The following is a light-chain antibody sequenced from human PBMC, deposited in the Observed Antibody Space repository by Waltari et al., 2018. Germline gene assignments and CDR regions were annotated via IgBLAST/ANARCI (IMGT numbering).Light chain of an antibody. CDR2: DVS. CDR3: SSYTSRSTWV. J-gene: IGLJ2*01. CDR1: SSDVGGYNY. V-gene: IGLV2-14*03. Sequence: QSALTQPASVSGSPGQSITISCTGTSSDVGGYNYVSWYQQHPGKAPKLIIYDVSNRPPGVSNRFSGSKSGNTASLTISGLQAEDEADYYCSSYTSRSTWVFGGGTKLTVL.